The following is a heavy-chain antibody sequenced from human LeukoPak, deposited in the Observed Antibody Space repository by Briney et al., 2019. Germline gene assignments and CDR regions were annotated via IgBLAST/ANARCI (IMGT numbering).Heavy chain of an antibody. J-gene: IGHJ5*02. V-gene: IGHV4-59*08. CDR1: GGSISSYY. CDR2: IYYSGST. CDR3: ARWYCSGGSCYRRLRFDP. D-gene: IGHD2-15*01. Sequence: SETLSLTCTVSGGSISSYYWSWIRQPPGKGLEWLGYIYYSGSTNYNPSLKNRVTISVDTSKTQFSLKLSSVTAADTAVYYCARWYCSGGSCYRRLRFDPWGQGTLVTVSS.